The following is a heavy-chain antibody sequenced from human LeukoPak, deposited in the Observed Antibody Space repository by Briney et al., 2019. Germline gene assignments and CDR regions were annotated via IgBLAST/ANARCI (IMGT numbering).Heavy chain of an antibody. J-gene: IGHJ5*02. CDR1: GFAFSSYA. V-gene: IGHV3-23*01. CDR2: ISGSGGST. CDR3: AKDPYSSGWLNWFDP. Sequence: GGSLRLSCAASGFAFSSYAMSWVRQAPGKGLEWVSAISGSGGSTYYADSVKGRFTISRDNSKNTLYLQMNSLRAEDTAVYYCAKDPYSSGWLNWFDPWGQGTLVTASS. D-gene: IGHD6-19*01.